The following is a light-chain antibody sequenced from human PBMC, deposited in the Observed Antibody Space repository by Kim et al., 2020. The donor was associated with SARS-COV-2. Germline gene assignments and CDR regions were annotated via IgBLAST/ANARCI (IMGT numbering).Light chain of an antibody. CDR1: QSVSSSY. CDR3: QQYGSSPYS. Sequence: LSPGERATLYCSASQSVSSSYLAWYQQKPGQAPRLLSYGASSRATGIPDRFSGSGSGTDFTFTISRLEPEDVAVYYCQQYGSSPYSFGQGTKLEI. V-gene: IGKV3-20*01. J-gene: IGKJ2*03. CDR2: GAS.